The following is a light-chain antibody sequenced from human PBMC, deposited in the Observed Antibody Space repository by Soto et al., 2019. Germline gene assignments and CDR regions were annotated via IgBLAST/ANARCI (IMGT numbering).Light chain of an antibody. CDR3: KQGGT. CDR1: QSVSSY. V-gene: IGKV3-11*01. Sequence: EIVLTQSPATLSLSPGERATLSCRASQSVSSYLAWYQQKPGQAPRLLIYDASNRATGIPARFSGSGSGTDFTLTISSLEPKDFAVYYCKQGGTFGQGTRLEIK. CDR2: DAS. J-gene: IGKJ5*01.